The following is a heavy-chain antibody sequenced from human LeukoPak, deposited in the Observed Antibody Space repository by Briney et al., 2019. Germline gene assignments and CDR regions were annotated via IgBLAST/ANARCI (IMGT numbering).Heavy chain of an antibody. J-gene: IGHJ4*02. CDR1: GGSFSGYY. CDR2: INHSGST. Sequence: SETLSLTCAVYGGSFSGYYWSWIRQPPGKGLEWIGEINHSGSTNYNPSLKSRVTISVDTSKNQFSLKLSYVTAADTAVYYCARGSVIAVAGTPFFDYWGQGTLVTVSS. D-gene: IGHD6-19*01. CDR3: ARGSVIAVAGTPFFDY. V-gene: IGHV4-34*01.